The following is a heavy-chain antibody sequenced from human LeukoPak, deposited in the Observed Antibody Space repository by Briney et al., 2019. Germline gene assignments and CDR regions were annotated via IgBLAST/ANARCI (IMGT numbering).Heavy chain of an antibody. J-gene: IGHJ4*02. CDR3: ATSRTFDY. Sequence: GGSLRLSCAASGFTFNSYWMNWVRQAPGKGLEWVANIKQDGSEKYYVDSVKGRFTISRDNAENSLYLQMNSLRDEDTAVYYCATSRTFDYWGQGTLVTVSS. D-gene: IGHD1-7*01. CDR2: IKQDGSEK. V-gene: IGHV3-7*01. CDR1: GFTFNSYW.